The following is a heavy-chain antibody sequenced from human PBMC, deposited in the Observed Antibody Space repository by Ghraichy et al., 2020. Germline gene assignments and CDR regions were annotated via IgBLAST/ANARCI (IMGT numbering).Heavy chain of an antibody. Sequence: GESLNISCAASGFTFSGSVLHWVRQASGKGLEWVGRIRSKANNYATAYAASVKGRFTISRDDSKNTAYLQMNSLKTEDTAVYYCATMAAAGNIIDYWGQGTLVSVSS. V-gene: IGHV3-73*01. CDR3: ATMAAAGNIIDY. CDR1: GFTFSGSV. CDR2: IRSKANNYAT. J-gene: IGHJ4*02. D-gene: IGHD6-13*01.